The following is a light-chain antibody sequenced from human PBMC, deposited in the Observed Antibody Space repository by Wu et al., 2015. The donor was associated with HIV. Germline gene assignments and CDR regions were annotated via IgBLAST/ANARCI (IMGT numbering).Light chain of an antibody. CDR1: QSISRY. Sequence: DIQMTQSPSSLSASVGDRVTITCRASQSISRYLNWFQQKPGKAPKPLIFAASSLQSGVPSRFSGSGSGTEFTLTISSLQPDDFATYYCQQYWNTFGQGPSWRSN. CDR3: QQYWNT. CDR2: AAS. V-gene: IGKV1-39*01. J-gene: IGKJ2*01.